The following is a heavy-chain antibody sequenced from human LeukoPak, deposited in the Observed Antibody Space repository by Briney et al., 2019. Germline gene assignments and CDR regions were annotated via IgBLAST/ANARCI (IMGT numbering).Heavy chain of an antibody. V-gene: IGHV1-69*02. CDR1: GGTFSSYT. J-gene: IGHJ4*02. Sequence: ASVKVSCKASGGTFSSYTISWVRQAPGQGLEWMGRIIPILGIANYAQKFKGRVTITVDKSTSTAYMELSSLRSEDTAVYYCARAIALGYCTNGVCYEDYWGQGTLVTVSS. CDR3: ARAIALGYCTNGVCYEDY. CDR2: IIPILGIA. D-gene: IGHD2-8*01.